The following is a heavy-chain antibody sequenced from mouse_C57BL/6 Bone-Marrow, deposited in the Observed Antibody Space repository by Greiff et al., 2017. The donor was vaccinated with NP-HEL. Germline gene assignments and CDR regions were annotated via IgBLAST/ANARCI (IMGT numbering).Heavy chain of an antibody. CDR1: GYTFTSYW. Sequence: VQLQQSGAELVKPGASVKLSCKASGYTFTSYWMQWVKQRPGQGLEWIGEIDPSDSYTNYNQKFKGKATLTVDTSSSTAYMQLSSLTSEDSAVYYCARSIYYGSSYDYFGYWGQGTTLTVAS. D-gene: IGHD1-1*01. V-gene: IGHV1-50*01. J-gene: IGHJ2*01. CDR3: ARSIYYGSSYDYFGY. CDR2: IDPSDSYT.